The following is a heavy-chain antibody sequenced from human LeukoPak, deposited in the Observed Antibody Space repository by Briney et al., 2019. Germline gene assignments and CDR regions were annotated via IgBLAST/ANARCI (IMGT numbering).Heavy chain of an antibody. CDR3: TTGLPGIHGDFGF. J-gene: IGHJ4*02. D-gene: IGHD1-14*01. V-gene: IGHV3-15*01. Sequence: PGGSLRLSCVVSQFNFGNAWMAWVRQAPGKGLEWVGRIKSKGDGEKTDYAAPLRGRFSMSRDDSKNTLFLQVNSLQIEDTAVYYCTTGLPGIHGDFGFWGQGTLVTVSS. CDR2: IKSKGDGEKT. CDR1: QFNFGNAW.